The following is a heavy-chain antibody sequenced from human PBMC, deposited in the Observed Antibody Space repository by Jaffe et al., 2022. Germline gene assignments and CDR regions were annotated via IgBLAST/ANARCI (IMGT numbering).Heavy chain of an antibody. CDR2: ISSSGSTI. J-gene: IGHJ3*02. CDR3: ARDAYYYDSSGFDAFDI. D-gene: IGHD3-22*01. Sequence: EVQLVESGGGLVQPGGSLRLSCAASGFTFSSYEMNWVRQAPGKGLEWVSYISSSGSTIYYADSVKGRFTISRDNAKNSLYLQMNSLRAEDTAVYYCARDAYYYDSSGFDAFDIWGQGTMVTVSS. V-gene: IGHV3-48*03. CDR1: GFTFSSYE.